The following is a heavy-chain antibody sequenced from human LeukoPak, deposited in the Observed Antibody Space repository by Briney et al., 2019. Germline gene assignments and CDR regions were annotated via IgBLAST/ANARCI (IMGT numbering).Heavy chain of an antibody. J-gene: IGHJ4*02. D-gene: IGHD3-10*01. CDR3: ARDGRQKVRGVTGY. CDR1: GYTFTSYG. V-gene: IGHV1-18*04. Sequence: ASVKVSCKASGYTFTSYGISWVRQAPGQGLEWMGWISAYNGNTNYAQKLQGRVTMTTDTSTSTAYMELRSLRSDDTAVYYCARDGRQKVRGVTGYWGQGTLVTVSS. CDR2: ISAYNGNT.